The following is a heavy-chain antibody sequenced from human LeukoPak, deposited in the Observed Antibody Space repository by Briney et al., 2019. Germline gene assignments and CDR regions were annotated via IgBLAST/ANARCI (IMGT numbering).Heavy chain of an antibody. D-gene: IGHD3-10*01. V-gene: IGHV4-39*07. CDR3: ARGGSYWDI. Sequence: SETLSLTCTVSGGSIRTTSYYWGWIRQSPGRGLEWIGSVYFSGSTYYNPSLKSRVSISVDTSKNQFSLKLSSVTAADTAVYYCARGGSYWDIWGQGTLVTLSS. J-gene: IGHJ4*02. CDR1: GGSIRTTSYY. CDR2: VYFSGST.